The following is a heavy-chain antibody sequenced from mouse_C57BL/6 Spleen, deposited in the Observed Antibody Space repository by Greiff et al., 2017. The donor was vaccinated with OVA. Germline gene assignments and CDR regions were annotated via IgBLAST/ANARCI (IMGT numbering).Heavy chain of an antibody. CDR1: GFTFSDYG. J-gene: IGHJ4*01. D-gene: IGHD2-4*01. V-gene: IGHV5-17*01. CDR3: ARPRGLRRDGYAMDY. CDR2: ISSGSSTI. Sequence: EVKVVESGGGLVKPGGSLKLSCAASGFTFSDYGMHWVRQAPEKGLEWVAYISSGSSTIYYADTVKGRFTISRDNAKNTLFLQMTSLRSEDTAMYYCARPRGLRRDGYAMDYWGQGTSVTVSS.